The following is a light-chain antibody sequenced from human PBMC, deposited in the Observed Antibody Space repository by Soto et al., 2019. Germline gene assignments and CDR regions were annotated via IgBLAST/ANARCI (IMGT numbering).Light chain of an antibody. V-gene: IGLV1-47*02. J-gene: IGLJ2*01. Sequence: QSVLTQPPSASGTPGQKVFISCSGSSSNIGGTNYAYWYQQLPGAAPKRLLNSYNLRPSGVPERMSGSKFGTPASLAICGLRSQDEAVYYCASWDDRLGAVIFGGGTKVTVL. CDR1: SSNIGGTNY. CDR3: ASWDDRLGAVI. CDR2: SYN.